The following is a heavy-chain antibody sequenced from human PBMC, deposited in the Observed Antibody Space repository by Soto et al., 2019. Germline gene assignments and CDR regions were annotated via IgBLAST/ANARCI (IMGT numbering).Heavy chain of an antibody. CDR2: ISGYNGDT. V-gene: IGHV1-18*01. CDR1: GYSFTTYG. CDR3: AKNGHPPYYYYGMDV. Sequence: ASVKVSCKASGYSFTTYGISWARQAPGQGLEWMGWISGYNGDTNNAQKFQDRVTMTIDRSMTTAYLELRSLTSDDTAVYYCAKNGHPPYYYYGMDVWGQGTTVTVSS. J-gene: IGHJ6*02. D-gene: IGHD2-8*01.